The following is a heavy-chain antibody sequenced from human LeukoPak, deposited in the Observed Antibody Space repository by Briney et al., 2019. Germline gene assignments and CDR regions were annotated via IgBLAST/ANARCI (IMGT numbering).Heavy chain of an antibody. V-gene: IGHV1-18*03. CDR3: ARDRGGLRYFDWLSWFDP. CDR2: ISAYNGNT. CDR1: GYTFTGYY. J-gene: IGHJ5*02. Sequence: ASVKVSCTASGYTFTGYYMHWVRQAPGQGLEWMGWISAYNGNTNYAQKLQGRVTMTTDTSTSTAYMELRSLRSDDMAVYYCARDRGGLRYFDWLSWFDPWGQGTLVTVSS. D-gene: IGHD3-9*01.